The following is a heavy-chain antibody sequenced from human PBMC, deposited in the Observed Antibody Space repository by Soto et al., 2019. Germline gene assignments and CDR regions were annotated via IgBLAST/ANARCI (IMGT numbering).Heavy chain of an antibody. CDR1: GITLSNYW. CDR3: ARHKDTSSRYLLPDY. J-gene: IGHJ4*02. CDR2: IKTDGSEK. Sequence: VGSLRLSCAASGITLSNYWTSWVRQAPGEGLEWVAHIKTDGSEKYYVDSVKGRFTISRDNGKNALYLQMNSSVTATDTAVYYCARHKDTSSRYLLPDYWGQGTLVTVSS. V-gene: IGHV3-7*01. D-gene: IGHD6-13*01.